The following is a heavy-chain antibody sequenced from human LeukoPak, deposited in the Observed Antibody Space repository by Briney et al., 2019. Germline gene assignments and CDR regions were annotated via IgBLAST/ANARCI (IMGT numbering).Heavy chain of an antibody. Sequence: KSSETLSLTCTVSGGSISSSSYYWGWIRQPPGKGLEWIGSIYYSGSTYYNPSLKSRVTISVDTSKNQFSLKLSSVTAADTAVYYCARLSVERLLWFGELCGFDYWGQGTLVTVSS. D-gene: IGHD3-10*01. CDR2: IYYSGST. J-gene: IGHJ4*02. V-gene: IGHV4-39*01. CDR1: GGSISSSSYY. CDR3: ARLSVERLLWFGELCGFDY.